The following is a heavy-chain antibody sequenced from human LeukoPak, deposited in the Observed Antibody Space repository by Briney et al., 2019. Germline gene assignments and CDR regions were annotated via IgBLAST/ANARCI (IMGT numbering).Heavy chain of an antibody. Sequence: ASVKVSCKASGYTFTSYYMHWVRQAPGQGLEWMGMINPSGGSTIYAQKLQDRVTMTRDTSTSTVYMELSSLRSEDTAVYYCARYSYGRRVFDYWGQGTLVTVSS. V-gene: IGHV1-46*04. D-gene: IGHD5-18*01. CDR1: GYTFTSYY. CDR2: INPSGGST. CDR3: ARYSYGRRVFDY. J-gene: IGHJ4*02.